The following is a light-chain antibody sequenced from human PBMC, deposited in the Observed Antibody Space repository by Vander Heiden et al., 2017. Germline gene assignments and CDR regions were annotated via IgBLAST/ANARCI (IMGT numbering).Light chain of an antibody. CDR1: HGISSY. J-gene: IGKJ1*01. CDR3: QQGYSAPPT. CDR2: AAS. V-gene: IGKV1-39*01. Sequence: DFHMTHSPSTSSASEGDIVTSVIRASHGISSYLEWYQQKPGKAPELRIYAASIFQSGVRSTFRGSGSGTDFTLTIRRLLPEDLATLLAQQGYSAPPTFGQGTRVEMK.